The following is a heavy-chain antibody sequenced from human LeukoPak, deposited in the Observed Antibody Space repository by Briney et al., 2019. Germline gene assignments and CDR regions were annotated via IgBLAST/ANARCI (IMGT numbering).Heavy chain of an antibody. CDR1: GFTVSTNY. CDR2: IRYDGSDK. Sequence: GGSLRLSCAASGFTVSTNYMSWVRQAPGKGLEWVTFIRYDGSDKYYADSVKGRFTISRDNSKNTLYLQMNSLRAEDTAVYYCAKGGCSGGSCSEFDYWGQGTLVTVSS. V-gene: IGHV3-30*02. J-gene: IGHJ4*02. D-gene: IGHD2-15*01. CDR3: AKGGCSGGSCSEFDY.